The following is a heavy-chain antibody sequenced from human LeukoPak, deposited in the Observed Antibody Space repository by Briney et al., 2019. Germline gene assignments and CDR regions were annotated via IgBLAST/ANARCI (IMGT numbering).Heavy chain of an antibody. J-gene: IGHJ4*02. CDR2: TSAYNGNT. CDR1: RYTLPNYG. V-gene: IGHV1-18*01. CDR3: ARVLLYCSGGSCYSDY. Sequence: ASVKVTCKSSRYTLPNYGLSGVRQPPAQGLEWMGWTSAYNGNTNYAQKLQGRVTMTTDTSTSTAYMELRSLRSDDTAVYYCARVLLYCSGGSCYSDYWGQGTLVTVSS. D-gene: IGHD2-15*01.